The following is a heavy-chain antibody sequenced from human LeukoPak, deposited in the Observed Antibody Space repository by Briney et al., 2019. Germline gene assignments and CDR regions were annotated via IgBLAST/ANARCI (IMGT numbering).Heavy chain of an antibody. Sequence: SETLSLTCAVYGGSFSGYYWSWIRQPPGKGLEWIGEINHSGSTNYNPSLKSRVTISVDTSKNQFSLKLSSVTAADTAVYYCARLAGIAAAGPLAFWGRGPRKTTFDPWGQGTLVTVSS. J-gene: IGHJ5*02. CDR1: GGSFSGYY. V-gene: IGHV4-34*01. D-gene: IGHD6-13*01. CDR2: INHSGST. CDR3: ARLAGIAAAGPLAFWGRGPRKTTFDP.